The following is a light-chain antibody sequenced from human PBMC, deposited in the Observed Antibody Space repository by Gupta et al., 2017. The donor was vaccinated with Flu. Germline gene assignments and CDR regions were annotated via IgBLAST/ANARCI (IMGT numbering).Light chain of an antibody. CDR3: QQYYTTPHT. J-gene: IGKJ2*01. V-gene: IGKV4-1*01. Sequence: IVMTQSPASLAVSLGERATINCKSSQSVLYSSNNRNYLAWYQQKPGQPPALLIYWASTRESGVPDRFSGSGSGTDFTLTISSLQAEDVAVYYCQQYYTTPHTFGQGTKLGI. CDR2: WAS. CDR1: QSVLYSSNNRNY.